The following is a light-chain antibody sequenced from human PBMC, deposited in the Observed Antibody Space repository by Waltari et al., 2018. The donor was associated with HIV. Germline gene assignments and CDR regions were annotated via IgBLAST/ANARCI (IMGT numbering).Light chain of an antibody. CDR2: STS. CDR1: QSVSSN. CDR3: QQFDSSPL. Sequence: EIVMTQSPATLSVSPGEGATLSCRASQSVSSNLAWYQQRPGQTPRLLIFSTSTRATGVPARFSGSGSGTEFTLTISSLQSEDFAVYFCQQFDSSPLIGPGTRVEIK. J-gene: IGKJ3*01. V-gene: IGKV3-15*01.